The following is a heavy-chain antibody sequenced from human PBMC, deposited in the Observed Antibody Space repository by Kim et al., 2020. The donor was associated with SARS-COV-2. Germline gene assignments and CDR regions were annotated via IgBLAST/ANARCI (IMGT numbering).Heavy chain of an antibody. CDR1: GGSISSSNW. V-gene: IGHV4-4*02. J-gene: IGHJ6*02. CDR3: ARGGTMVRGVSNYYYYYGMDV. D-gene: IGHD3-10*01. Sequence: SETLSLTCAVSGGSISSSNWWSWVRQPPGKGLEWIGEIYHSGSTNYNPSLKSRVTISVDKSKNQLSLKLSSVTAADTAVYYCARGGTMVRGVSNYYYYYGMDVWGQGTTVTVSS. CDR2: IYHSGST.